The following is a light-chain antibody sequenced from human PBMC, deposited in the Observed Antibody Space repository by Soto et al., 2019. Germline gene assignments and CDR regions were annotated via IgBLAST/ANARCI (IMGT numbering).Light chain of an antibody. J-gene: IGLJ2*01. CDR3: SSYTSSSTVI. Sequence: QSVLTQPASVSGSPGQSITISCTGTSSDVGGYNYVSWYQQHPGKAPKLMIHEVTDRPSGVSNRFSGSKSGNTASLTISGLRAEDEADYYCSSYTSSSTVIFGGGTKLTVL. CDR1: SSDVGGYNY. V-gene: IGLV2-14*01. CDR2: EVT.